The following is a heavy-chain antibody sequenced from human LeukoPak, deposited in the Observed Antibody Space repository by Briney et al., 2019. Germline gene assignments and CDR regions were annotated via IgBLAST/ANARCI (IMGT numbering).Heavy chain of an antibody. J-gene: IGHJ3*02. CDR1: GFTFSSYG. D-gene: IGHD3-10*01. V-gene: IGHV3-33*05. Sequence: GRSLRLSCAASGFTFSSYGMHWVREAPGKGLGWVAVISYDGSNKYYADSVKGRFTISRDNSKNTLNLQMNSLRAEDTAVYYCARRFGDDAFDIWRQGTVVTVSS. CDR3: ARRFGDDAFDI. CDR2: ISYDGSNK.